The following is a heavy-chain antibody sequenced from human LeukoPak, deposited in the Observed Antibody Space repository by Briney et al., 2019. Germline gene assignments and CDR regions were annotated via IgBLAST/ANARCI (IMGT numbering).Heavy chain of an antibody. J-gene: IGHJ3*02. CDR2: ISAYNGNT. V-gene: IGHV1-18*04. CDR3: ARGYYYDSSGYYFDAFDI. Sequence: ASVKVSFKASGYIFTDYYMHWVRQAPGQGLEWMGWISAYNGNTNYAQKLQGRVTMTTDTSTSTAYMELRSLRSDDTAVYYCARGYYYDSSGYYFDAFDIWGQGTMVTVSS. D-gene: IGHD3-22*01. CDR1: GYIFTDYY.